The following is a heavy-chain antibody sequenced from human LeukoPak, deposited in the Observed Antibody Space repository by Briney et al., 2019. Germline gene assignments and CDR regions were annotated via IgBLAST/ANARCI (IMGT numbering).Heavy chain of an antibody. CDR1: GFTFSDYY. CDR3: ARVPYSSSSGPFDY. CDR2: ISSGGRTI. V-gene: IGHV3-11*04. D-gene: IGHD6-6*01. J-gene: IGHJ4*02. Sequence: GGALRLSCAASGFTFSDYYMSWIRQAPGKGLEWVSYISSGGRTIYYADSVKGRFTMSRDNAKNTLYLQMNSLRAEDTAVYYCARVPYSSSSGPFDYWGQGTLVTVSS.